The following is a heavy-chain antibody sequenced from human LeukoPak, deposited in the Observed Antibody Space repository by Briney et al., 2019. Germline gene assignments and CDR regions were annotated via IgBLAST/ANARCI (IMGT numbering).Heavy chain of an antibody. D-gene: IGHD6-25*01. V-gene: IGHV4-34*01. CDR3: ARARLGGGQRRPFDY. J-gene: IGHJ4*02. CDR1: GFTFSNFW. Sequence: ESLRLSCTASGFTFSNFWMGWVRQPPGKGLEWIGEINHSGSTNYNPSLKSRVTISVDTSKNQFSLKLSSVTAADTAVYYCARARLGGGQRRPFDYWGQGTLVTVSS. CDR2: INHSGST.